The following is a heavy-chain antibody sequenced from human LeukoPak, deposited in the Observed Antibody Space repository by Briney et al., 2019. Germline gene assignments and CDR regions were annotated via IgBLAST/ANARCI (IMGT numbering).Heavy chain of an antibody. CDR2: INHSGST. V-gene: IGHV4-34*01. Sequence: SETLSLTCAVYGGSFSGYYWSWIRQPPGKGLEWIGEINHSGSTNYNPSLKSRVTISVDTSKNQFSLKLSSVTAADMAVYYCSGITGTTRDYWGQGTLATVSS. J-gene: IGHJ4*02. CDR1: GGSFSGYY. D-gene: IGHD1-7*01. CDR3: SGITGTTRDY.